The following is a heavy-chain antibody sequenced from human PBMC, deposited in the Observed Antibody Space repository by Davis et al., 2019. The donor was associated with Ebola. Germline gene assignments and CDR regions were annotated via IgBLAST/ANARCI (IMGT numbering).Heavy chain of an antibody. CDR1: GGTFSSYT. J-gene: IGHJ5*02. CDR3: ARVGAAARQGWFDP. Sequence: SVKVSCKASGGTFSSYTISWVRQAPGQGLEWMGRIIPILGIANYAQKFQGRVTITADKSTSTAYMELSSLRSEDTAVYYCARVGAAARQGWFDPWGQGTLVTVSS. V-gene: IGHV1-69*02. CDR2: IIPILGIA. D-gene: IGHD6-13*01.